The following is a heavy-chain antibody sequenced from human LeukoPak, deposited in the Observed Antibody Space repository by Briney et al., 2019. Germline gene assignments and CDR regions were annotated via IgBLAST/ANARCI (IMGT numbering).Heavy chain of an antibody. Sequence: AASVKVSCKASGGTFSSYAISWVRQAPGQGLEWMGRIIPILGIANYAQKFQGRVTITADKPTSTAYMELSSLRSEDTAVYYCAGICGGDCYFDYWGQGTLVTVSS. D-gene: IGHD2-21*02. CDR1: GGTFSSYA. J-gene: IGHJ4*02. V-gene: IGHV1-69*04. CDR2: IIPILGIA. CDR3: AGICGGDCYFDY.